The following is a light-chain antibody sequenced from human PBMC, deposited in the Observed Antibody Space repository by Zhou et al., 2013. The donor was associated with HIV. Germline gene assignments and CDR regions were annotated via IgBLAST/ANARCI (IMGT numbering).Light chain of an antibody. J-gene: IGKJ5*01. CDR3: QQSYNTSPIT. CDR2: AAS. V-gene: IGKV1-39*01. CDR1: QLISTY. Sequence: DIQMTQSPSSLSASVGDRVTISCRASQLISTYLNWYQQKPGQPPKVLIFAASILRSGVPSRFSGSGSGTEFTLTITSLQPEDLATYYCQQSYNTSPITFGQGTRLEIK.